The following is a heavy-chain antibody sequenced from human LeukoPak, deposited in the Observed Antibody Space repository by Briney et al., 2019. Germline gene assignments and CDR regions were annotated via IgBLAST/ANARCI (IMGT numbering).Heavy chain of an antibody. CDR3: ARPQAAAGPVTFLFDY. J-gene: IGHJ4*02. Sequence: GGSLRLSCAASGFTFSSYAMHWVRQAPGKGLEWVAVISYDGSNKYYADSVKGRFTISRDNSKNTLYPQMNSLRAEDTAVYYCARPQAAAGPVTFLFDYWGQGTLVTVSS. V-gene: IGHV3-30-3*01. CDR2: ISYDGSNK. D-gene: IGHD6-13*01. CDR1: GFTFSSYA.